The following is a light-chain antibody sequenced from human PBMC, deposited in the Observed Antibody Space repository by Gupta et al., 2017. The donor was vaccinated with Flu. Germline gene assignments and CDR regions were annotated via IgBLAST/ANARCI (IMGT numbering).Light chain of an antibody. Sequence: DIVLTQSPGTLSLSPGGRATLSCRASQTINSNYLAWYQQKRGQAPRLLIYDASSRATGIPDRFGGSGSGTDFTLTISRLEPEDFAVYYCQQYARSPRTFGQGTKVEIK. V-gene: IGKV3-20*01. J-gene: IGKJ1*01. CDR1: QTINSNY. CDR2: DAS. CDR3: QQYARSPRT.